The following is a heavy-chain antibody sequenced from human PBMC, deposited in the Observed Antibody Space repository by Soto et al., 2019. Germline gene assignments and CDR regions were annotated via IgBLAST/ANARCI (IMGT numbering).Heavy chain of an antibody. J-gene: IGHJ4*02. CDR3: ARDQARSIDY. V-gene: IGHV3-30-3*01. CDR1: GFTFSSYA. Sequence: QVQLVESGGGVVQPGRSLRLSCAASGFTFSSYAMHWVRQAPGKGLEWVAVISYDGSNKYYADSVKGRFTISRDNCKNTLYLQMNSLRAEDTAVYYCARDQARSIDYWGQGTLVTVSS. CDR2: ISYDGSNK.